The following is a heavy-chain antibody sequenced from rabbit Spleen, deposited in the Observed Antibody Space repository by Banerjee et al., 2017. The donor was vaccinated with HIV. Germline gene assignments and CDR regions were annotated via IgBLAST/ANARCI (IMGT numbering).Heavy chain of an antibody. Sequence: EESGGDLVKPEGSLTLTCTASGFSFSSSYWICWVRQAPGKGLECIACIYAGSSGSTYYASWAKGRFTISKTSSTTVTLQMTSLTAADTATYFCARTFSDSGWNIDLWGQGTLVTVS. V-gene: IGHV1S45*01. D-gene: IGHD1-1*01. CDR2: IYAGSSGST. CDR1: GFSFSSSYW. CDR3: ARTFSDSGWNIDL. J-gene: IGHJ4*01.